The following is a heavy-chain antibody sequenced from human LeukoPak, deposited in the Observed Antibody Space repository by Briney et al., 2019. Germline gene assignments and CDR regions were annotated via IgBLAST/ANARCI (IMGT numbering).Heavy chain of an antibody. D-gene: IGHD6-19*01. CDR2: IKQDGSEK. CDR1: GFTFSSYW. J-gene: IGHJ4*02. CDR3: ARLSSGWRLSSSDY. V-gene: IGHV3-7*01. Sequence: PGGSLRLSCAASGFTFSSYWMSWVRQAPGKGLEWVANIKQDGSEKYYVDSVKGRFTISRDNAKNSLYLQMNSLRAEDTAVYYCARLSSGWRLSSSDYWGQGTLVAVSS.